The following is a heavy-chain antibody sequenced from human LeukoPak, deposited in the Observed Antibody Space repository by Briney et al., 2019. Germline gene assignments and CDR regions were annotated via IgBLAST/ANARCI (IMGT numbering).Heavy chain of an antibody. CDR2: ISHDGSSE. CDR3: ASRFEWLSSFDY. CDR1: GFTFSNYA. D-gene: IGHD3-3*01. V-gene: IGHV3-30*03. J-gene: IGHJ4*02. Sequence: GGSLRLSCAASGFTFSNYAMHWVRQAPGKGLEWVALISHDGSSEYYADSMKGRFTISRDNSKNTFYLQMSSLRAEDTAVYYCASRFEWLSSFDYWGQGTLVTGSS.